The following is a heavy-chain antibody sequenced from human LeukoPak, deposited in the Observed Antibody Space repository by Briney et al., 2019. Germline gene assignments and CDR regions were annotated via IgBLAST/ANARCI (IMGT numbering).Heavy chain of an antibody. J-gene: IGHJ4*02. V-gene: IGHV4-39*01. CDR2: IYYSGST. CDR3: ARQTGGSYYAFDY. D-gene: IGHD1-26*01. Sequence: PSETLSLTCTVSGGSISSSSYYWGWIRQPPGKGLEWNGSIYYSGSTYYNPSLKSRVTISVDTSKNQFSLKLSSVTAADTAVYYCARQTGGSYYAFDYWGQGTLVTVSS. CDR1: GGSISSSSYY.